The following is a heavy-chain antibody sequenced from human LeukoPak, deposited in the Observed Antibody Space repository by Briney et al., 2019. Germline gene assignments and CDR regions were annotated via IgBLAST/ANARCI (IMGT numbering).Heavy chain of an antibody. Sequence: GGSLRLSCAASGFAFNNYAMTWVRQAPGKGLEWVSNINDNGGQRHYADSVKGRFTISRDNSKNTLFLQMDSLRAEDTAVYYCAKTQWKVGATDYFDYWGQGILVTDSS. CDR3: AKTQWKVGATDYFDY. CDR2: INDNGGQR. CDR1: GFAFNNYA. J-gene: IGHJ4*02. D-gene: IGHD1-26*01. V-gene: IGHV3-23*01.